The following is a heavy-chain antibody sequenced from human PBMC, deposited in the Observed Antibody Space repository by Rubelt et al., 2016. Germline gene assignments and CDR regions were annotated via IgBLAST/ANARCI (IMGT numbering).Heavy chain of an antibody. J-gene: IGHJ4*02. CDR3: ARGSGYYSSHFDY. Sequence: QVQLQQWGAGLLKPSETLCLTCAVYGGSFSSYYWNWIRQPPGKGLEWIVSIYYSGSTYYNPSLKSRVTISVDTSKNQFSLKLSAVTAADTAVYYCARGSGYYSSHFDYWGQGTLVTVSS. CDR2: IYYSGST. V-gene: IGHV4-34*01. CDR1: GGSFSSYY. D-gene: IGHD3-22*01.